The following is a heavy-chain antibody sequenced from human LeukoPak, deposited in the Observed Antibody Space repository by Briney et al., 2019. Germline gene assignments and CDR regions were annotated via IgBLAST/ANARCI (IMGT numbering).Heavy chain of an antibody. D-gene: IGHD6-13*01. J-gene: IGHJ4*02. CDR1: GFTFDDFA. CDR2: IKWDGSFI. CDR3: AKDLEAAAGTFDY. V-gene: IGHV3-20*04. Sequence: GGSLRLSCAASGFTFDDFAMGWVRQAPGKGPEWVSDIKWDGSFILYAASVRGRFTISRDNSKNTLYLQMNSLRAEDTAVYYCAKDLEAAAGTFDYWGQGTLVTVSS.